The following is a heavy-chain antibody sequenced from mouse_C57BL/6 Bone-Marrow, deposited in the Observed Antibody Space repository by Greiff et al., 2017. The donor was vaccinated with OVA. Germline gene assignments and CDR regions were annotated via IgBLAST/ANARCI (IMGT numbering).Heavy chain of an antibody. Sequence: VQLQESGAELARPGASVKLSCKASGYTFTSYGISWVKQRTGQGLEWIGEIYPRSGNTYYNEKFKGKATLTADKSSSTAYMELRSLTSEDSAVYFCARRTDEGFAYGGQGTLVTVSA. V-gene: IGHV1-81*01. CDR2: IYPRSGNT. CDR1: GYTFTSYG. CDR3: ARRTDEGFAY. J-gene: IGHJ3*01.